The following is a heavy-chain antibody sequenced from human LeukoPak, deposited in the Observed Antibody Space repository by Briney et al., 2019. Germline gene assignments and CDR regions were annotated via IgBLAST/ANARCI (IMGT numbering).Heavy chain of an antibody. D-gene: IGHD3-10*01. Sequence: GGSLRLSCAASGFTFSDYYTSWIRQAPGKGLEWVSYISSSGSTIYYADSVKGRFTISRDNAKNTLYLQMNSLRAEDTAVYYCAKDRQTYYYGSGSFGGWGQGTLVTVSS. V-gene: IGHV3-11*01. CDR2: ISSSGSTI. J-gene: IGHJ4*02. CDR1: GFTFSDYY. CDR3: AKDRQTYYYGSGSFGG.